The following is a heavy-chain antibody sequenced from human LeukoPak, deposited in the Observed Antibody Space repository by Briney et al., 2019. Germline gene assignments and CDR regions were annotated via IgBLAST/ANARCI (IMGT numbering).Heavy chain of an antibody. V-gene: IGHV3-21*01. CDR1: GFTFSSYS. CDR2: ISSSSSYI. D-gene: IGHD2-2*01. Sequence: GGSLRLSCAASGFTFSSYSMNWVRQAPGKGLEWVSSISSSSSYIYYADSVKGRFTISRDKAKNSLYLQMNSLRAEDTAVYYCARDYSGYCSSTSCYFHNWFDPWGQGTLVTVSS. J-gene: IGHJ5*02. CDR3: ARDYSGYCSSTSCYFHNWFDP.